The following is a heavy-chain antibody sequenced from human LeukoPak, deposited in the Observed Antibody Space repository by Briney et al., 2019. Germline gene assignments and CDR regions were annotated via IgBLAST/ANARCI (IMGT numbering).Heavy chain of an antibody. J-gene: IGHJ4*02. CDR3: ARDLNYYDSRLLDY. V-gene: IGHV1-69*04. CDR1: GGTLSSYA. CDR2: IIPILGIA. Sequence: ASVKVSCKASGGTLSSYAISWARQAPGQGLEWMGRIIPILGIANYAQKFQGRVTITAGKSTSTAYMELSSLRSEDTAVYYCARDLNYYDSRLLDYWGQGTLVTVSS. D-gene: IGHD3-22*01.